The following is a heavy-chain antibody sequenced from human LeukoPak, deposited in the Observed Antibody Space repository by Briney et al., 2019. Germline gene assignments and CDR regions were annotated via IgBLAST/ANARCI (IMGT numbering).Heavy chain of an antibody. CDR3: AREAKGSNVFYYYMDV. CDR1: GGSITSSAW. CDR2: INDRGTI. V-gene: IGHV4-4*02. D-gene: IGHD3-16*01. J-gene: IGHJ6*03. Sequence: PSETLSLTCAVFGGSITSSAWWAWVRQSPGKGLEWIGEINDRGTINYNPSLQRRVSFSVDKSKNQFSLILNSVTDADTALYYCAREAKGSNVFYYYMDVWGKGTTVTVSS.